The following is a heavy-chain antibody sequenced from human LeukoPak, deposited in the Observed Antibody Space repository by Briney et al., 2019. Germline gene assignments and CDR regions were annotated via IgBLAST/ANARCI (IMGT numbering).Heavy chain of an antibody. J-gene: IGHJ6*03. Sequence: GRSLRLSCAASGFTFSSYAMHWVRQAPGKGLEWVAVISYDGSNKYYADSVKGRFTISRDNSKNTLYLQMNSLKTEDTAVYYCTTLSNPSFWSGTDYYYYYMDVWGKGTTVTVSS. CDR3: TTLSNPSFWSGTDYYYYYMDV. D-gene: IGHD3-3*01. V-gene: IGHV3-30-3*01. CDR1: GFTFSSYA. CDR2: ISYDGSNK.